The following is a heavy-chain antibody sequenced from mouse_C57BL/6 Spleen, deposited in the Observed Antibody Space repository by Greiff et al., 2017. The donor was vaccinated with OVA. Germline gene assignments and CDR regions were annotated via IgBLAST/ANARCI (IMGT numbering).Heavy chain of an antibody. V-gene: IGHV1-80*01. D-gene: IGHD3-2*02. J-gene: IGHJ2*01. CDR3: AKTAQATSYFDY. CDR2: IYPGDGDT. CDR1: GYAFSSYW. Sequence: QVQLQQSGAELVKPGASVKISCKASGYAFSSYWMNWVKQRPGKGLEWIGQIYPGDGDTNYNGKFKGKATLTADKSSSTAYMQLSSLTSEDSAVYFCAKTAQATSYFDYWGQGTTLTVSS.